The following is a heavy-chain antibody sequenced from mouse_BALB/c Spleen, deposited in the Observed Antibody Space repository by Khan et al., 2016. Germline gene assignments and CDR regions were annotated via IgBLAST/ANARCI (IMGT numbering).Heavy chain of an antibody. D-gene: IGHD1-1*01. Sequence: EVQLQESGPGLVKPSQSLSLTCTVTGYSITSDYAWNWIRQFPGNKLEWMGYITFSGSTNYNPSLKSRISITRDTSKHQFLLPLNSATTEDPATYDCARTGGTTDAYAYWGQGTPVTVSA. V-gene: IGHV3-2*02. CDR3: ARTGGTTDAYAY. J-gene: IGHJ3*01. CDR1: GYSITSDYA. CDR2: ITFSGST.